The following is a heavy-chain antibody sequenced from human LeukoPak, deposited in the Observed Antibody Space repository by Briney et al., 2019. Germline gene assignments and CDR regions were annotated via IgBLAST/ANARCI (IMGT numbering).Heavy chain of an antibody. J-gene: IGHJ4*02. CDR1: GGSISSGGYS. V-gene: IGHV4-30-2*01. CDR2: IYHSGST. Sequence: PSETLSLTCAVSGGSISSGGYSWSWIRQPPGKGLEWIGYIYHSGSTYYNPSLKSRVTISVDRSKNQFSLKLSSVTAADTAVYYCTRAVLVVGTKYYFDYWGQGTLVTVSS. CDR3: TRAVLVVGTKYYFDY. D-gene: IGHD1-7*01.